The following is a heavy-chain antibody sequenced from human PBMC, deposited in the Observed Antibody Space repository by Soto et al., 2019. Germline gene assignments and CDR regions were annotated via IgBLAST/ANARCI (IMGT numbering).Heavy chain of an antibody. CDR3: ARENVAVPGGDY. CDR1: GFTLSSNYW. CDR2: IKPDGGEK. J-gene: IGHJ4*02. D-gene: IGHD6-19*01. Sequence: EVPLVESGGDLVQPGGSLRLSCAASGFTLSSNYWMSWVRQAPGKGLEWVANIKPDGGEKYYADSVKGRFTISRDNAKNSMHLQMNSLRAEDTAVYYCARENVAVPGGDYWGQGTLVTVAA. V-gene: IGHV3-7*01.